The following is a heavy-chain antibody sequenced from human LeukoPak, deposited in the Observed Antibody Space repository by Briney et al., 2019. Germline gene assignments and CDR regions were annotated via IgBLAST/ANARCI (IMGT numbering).Heavy chain of an antibody. CDR1: GYTFTSYD. V-gene: IGHV1-8*01. CDR3: ARGRDAMVRGVIINFDY. CDR2: MNPNSGNT. Sequence: ASVKVSCKASGYTFTSYDINWVRQATGQGLEWMGWMNPNSGNTGYAQKFQGRVTMTRNTSISTAYMELSSLRSEDTAVYYCARGRDAMVRGVIINFDYWGQGTLVTVSS. D-gene: IGHD3-10*01. J-gene: IGHJ4*02.